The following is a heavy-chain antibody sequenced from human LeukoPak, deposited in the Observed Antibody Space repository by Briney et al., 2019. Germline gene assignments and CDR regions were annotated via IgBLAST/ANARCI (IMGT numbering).Heavy chain of an antibody. Sequence: SGGSLRLSCAASGFIFSSYSMNWVRQAPGKGLEWVSYISSSSNTIYYADSVKGRFTISRDNAKNSLHLQMNSLRAEDTAVYYCARYGSGSYYSEYYYYYMDVWGKGTTVTVSS. V-gene: IGHV3-48*01. CDR1: GFIFSSYS. J-gene: IGHJ6*03. CDR3: ARYGSGSYYSEYYYYYMDV. CDR2: ISSSSNTI. D-gene: IGHD3-10*01.